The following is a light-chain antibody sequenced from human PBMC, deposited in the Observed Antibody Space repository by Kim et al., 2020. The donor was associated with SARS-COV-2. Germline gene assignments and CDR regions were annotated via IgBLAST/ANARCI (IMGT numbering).Light chain of an antibody. V-gene: IGKV3-15*01. J-gene: IGKJ2*01. CDR1: QSIATS. CDR3: QQYNDWPYI. Sequence: EILMTQSPFTLSVSPGERATLSCRASQSIATSLAWYQQKPGQAPRLLIYSASTRAAGVPARFSGSGSGTEFTLTISSLQSEDFAVYYCQQYNDWPYIFGHRTDLDI. CDR2: SAS.